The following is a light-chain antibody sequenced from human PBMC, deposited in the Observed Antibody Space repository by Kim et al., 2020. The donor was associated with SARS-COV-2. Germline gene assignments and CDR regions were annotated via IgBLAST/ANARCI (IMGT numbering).Light chain of an antibody. V-gene: IGKV4-1*01. CDR2: WAS. Sequence: RATINCKSSQSVLYSSNNKNYLAWYQQKPGQPPKLLIYWASTRESGVPDRFSGSGSGTDFTLTISSLQAEDVAVYYCHQYFSTPSTFGQGTKLEIK. J-gene: IGKJ2*01. CDR3: HQYFSTPST. CDR1: QSVLYSSNNKNY.